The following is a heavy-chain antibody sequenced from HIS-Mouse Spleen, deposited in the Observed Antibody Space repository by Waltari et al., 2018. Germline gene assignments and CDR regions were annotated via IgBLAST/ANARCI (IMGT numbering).Heavy chain of an antibody. D-gene: IGHD4-17*01. CDR3: ARGRSPATVTIGYYFDY. CDR2: INHSGST. Sequence: QVQLQQWGAGLLKPSETLSLTCAVYGGSFSGYYWSWIRQPPGKGLEWIGEINHSGSTNENPSLKSRVTISVDTAKNQFSLKLGSVTAADTAVYYCARGRSPATVTIGYYFDYWGQGTLVTVSS. V-gene: IGHV4-34*01. J-gene: IGHJ4*02. CDR1: GGSFSGYY.